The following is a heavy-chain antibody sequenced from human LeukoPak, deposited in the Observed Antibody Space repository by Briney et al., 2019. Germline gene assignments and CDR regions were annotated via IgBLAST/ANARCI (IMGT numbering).Heavy chain of an antibody. Sequence: GGSLRLSCAASGFSFSSYAMHWVRQAPGKGLEWVAVISYDGSNKYYADSVKGRFTISRDNSKNTLYLQMNSLRAEDTAVYYCARLGFGGNFDYWGQGTLVTVSS. J-gene: IGHJ4*02. CDR1: GFSFSSYA. V-gene: IGHV3-30*01. CDR2: ISYDGSNK. D-gene: IGHD3-16*01. CDR3: ARLGFGGNFDY.